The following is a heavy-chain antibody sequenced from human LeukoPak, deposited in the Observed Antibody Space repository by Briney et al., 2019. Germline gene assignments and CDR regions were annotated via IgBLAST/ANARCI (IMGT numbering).Heavy chain of an antibody. CDR3: ARDPDYYGSEGFDP. D-gene: IGHD3-10*01. Sequence: ASVKVSCKASGYSFSGNYMHWVRQAPGQGLEWMGWINPNSGGTIYAQKFQGRVTMTRDTSISTAYMELSSLRSDDTAVYYCARDPDYYGSEGFDPWGQGTLVTVSS. CDR1: GYSFSGNY. J-gene: IGHJ5*02. CDR2: INPNSGGT. V-gene: IGHV1-2*02.